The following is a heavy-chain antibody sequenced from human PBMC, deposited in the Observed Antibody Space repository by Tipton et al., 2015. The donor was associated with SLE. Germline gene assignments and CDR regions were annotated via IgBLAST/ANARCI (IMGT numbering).Heavy chain of an antibody. V-gene: IGHV4-34*01. CDR1: GGSFSGYY. Sequence: TLSLTCAVYGGSFSGYYWSWIRQPPGKGLEWIGEINHSGSTNYNPSLKSRVTISVDTSKNQFSLKLSSVTAADTAVYYCARPSIAAAGTDDYWGQGTLVTVSS. CDR3: ARPSIAAAGTDDY. CDR2: INHSGST. D-gene: IGHD6-13*01. J-gene: IGHJ4*02.